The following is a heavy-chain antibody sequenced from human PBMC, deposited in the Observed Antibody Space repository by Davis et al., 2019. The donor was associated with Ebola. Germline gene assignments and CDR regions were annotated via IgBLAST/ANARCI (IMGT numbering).Heavy chain of an antibody. J-gene: IGHJ5*02. V-gene: IGHV4-59*01. Sequence: SETLSLTCTVSGGSISSYYWSWIRQPPGKGLEWIGYIYYSGSTNYNPSLKSRVTISVDTSKNQFSLKLSSVTAADTAVYYCARSTRTTRIFNPWGQGTLVTVSS. CDR2: IYYSGST. CDR3: ARSTRTTRIFNP. CDR1: GGSISSYY. D-gene: IGHD1-14*01.